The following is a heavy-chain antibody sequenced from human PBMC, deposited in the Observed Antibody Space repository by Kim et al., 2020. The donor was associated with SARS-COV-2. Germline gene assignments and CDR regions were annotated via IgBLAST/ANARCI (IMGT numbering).Heavy chain of an antibody. V-gene: IGHV3-30*04. D-gene: IGHD6-19*01. CDR3: ARDGGQWPSYGMDV. CDR1: GFTFSSYA. CDR2: ISYDGSNK. Sequence: GGSLRLSCAASGFTFSSYAMHWVRQAPGKGLEWVAVISYDGSNKYYADSVKGRFTISRDNSKNTLYLQMNSLRAEDTAVYYCARDGGQWPSYGMDVWGQGTTVTVSS. J-gene: IGHJ6*02.